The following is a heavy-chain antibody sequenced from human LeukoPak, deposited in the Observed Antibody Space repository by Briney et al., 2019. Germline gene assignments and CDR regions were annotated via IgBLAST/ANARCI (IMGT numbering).Heavy chain of an antibody. CDR1: GGSISSYY. J-gene: IGHJ3*02. V-gene: IGHV4-59*01. CDR3: ARYPVYDSSGYPYAFDI. CDR2: IYYSGST. Sequence: PSETLSLTCTVSGGSISSYYWSWIRQPPGKGLEWIGYIYYSGSTNYNPSLKSRVTISVDTSKNQFSLKLSSVTAADTAVYYCARYPVYDSSGYPYAFDIWGQGTMVTVSS. D-gene: IGHD3-22*01.